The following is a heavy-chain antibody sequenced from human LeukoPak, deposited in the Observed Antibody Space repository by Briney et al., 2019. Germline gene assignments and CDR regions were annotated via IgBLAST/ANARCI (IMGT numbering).Heavy chain of an antibody. J-gene: IGHJ6*03. CDR1: GFTFSSYA. CDR3: AKDRGDSGRYYYMDV. D-gene: IGHD2-21*01. V-gene: IGHV3-23*01. Sequence: GGSLRLSCAASGFTFSSYAMTWVRQAPRKGLELVSDISDSGGLTYYADSVKGRFTISRDNYKNTLYLQMNSLRAEDTAVYYCAKDRGDSGRYYYMDVWGKGTAVTVSS. CDR2: ISDSGGLT.